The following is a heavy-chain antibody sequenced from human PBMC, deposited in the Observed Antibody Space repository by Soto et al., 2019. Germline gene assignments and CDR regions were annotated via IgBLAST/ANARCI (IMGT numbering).Heavy chain of an antibody. CDR3: AKDKAGYYYDSSGYHY. D-gene: IGHD3-22*01. V-gene: IGHV3-23*01. CDR2: ISGSGGST. J-gene: IGHJ4*02. CDR1: GFTFSSYA. Sequence: PWGSLRLSCAASGFTFSSYAMSWVRQAPGKGLEWVSAISGSGGSTYYADSVKGRFTISRDNSKNTLYLQMNSLRAEDTAVYYCAKDKAGYYYDSSGYHYWGQGTLVTVSS.